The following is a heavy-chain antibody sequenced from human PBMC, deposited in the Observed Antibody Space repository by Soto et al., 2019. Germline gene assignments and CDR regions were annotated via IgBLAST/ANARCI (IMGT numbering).Heavy chain of an antibody. J-gene: IGHJ5*02. CDR3: ARERGYCSGGSCYPQANWFDP. D-gene: IGHD2-15*01. CDR2: ISYDGSNK. V-gene: IGHV3-30-3*01. Sequence: LKLSCADSAFTFSSYAIHWVRQSPGKGLEWVAVISYDGSNKYYADSVKGRFTISRDNSKNTLYLQMNSLRAEDTAVYYCARERGYCSGGSCYPQANWFDPWGQGTLVTVYS. CDR1: AFTFSSYA.